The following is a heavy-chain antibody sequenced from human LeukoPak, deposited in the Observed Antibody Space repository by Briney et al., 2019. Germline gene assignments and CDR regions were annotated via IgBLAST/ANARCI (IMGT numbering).Heavy chain of an antibody. J-gene: IGHJ4*02. CDR2: INQDESKK. Sequence: GGSLRLSCAASGFTFSNDWMCWVRQAPGKGLEWVANINQDESKKYYADSVKGRFTISRDNAKNSLYLQMNSLRAEDTAVYYCAKLLWFRELTDYWGQGTLVTVSS. D-gene: IGHD3-10*01. CDR3: AKLLWFRELTDY. CDR1: GFTFSNDW. V-gene: IGHV3-7*03.